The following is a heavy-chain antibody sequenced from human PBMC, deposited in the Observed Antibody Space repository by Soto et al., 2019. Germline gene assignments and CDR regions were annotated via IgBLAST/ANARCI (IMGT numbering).Heavy chain of an antibody. CDR3: ARTDFWSGYYDAFDI. Sequence: GGSLRLSCAASGFTFSSYSMNWVRQAPGKGLEWVSSISSSSSYIYYADSVKGRFTISRDNAKNSLYLQMNSLRAEDTAVYYCARTDFWSGYYDAFDIWGQGTMVTV. V-gene: IGHV3-21*01. CDR1: GFTFSSYS. D-gene: IGHD3-3*01. CDR2: ISSSSSYI. J-gene: IGHJ3*02.